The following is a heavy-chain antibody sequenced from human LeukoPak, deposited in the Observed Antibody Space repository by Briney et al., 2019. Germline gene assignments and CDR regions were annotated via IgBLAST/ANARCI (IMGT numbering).Heavy chain of an antibody. CDR1: GYTFTSYG. J-gene: IGHJ4*02. CDR2: IIPILGIA. D-gene: IGHD1-26*01. V-gene: IGHV1-69*04. CDR3: ARDLRELHQYYFDY. Sequence: SVKVSCKASGYTFTSYGISWVRQAPGQGLEWMGRIIPILGIANYAQKFQGRVTITADKSTSTAYMELSSLRSEDTAVYYCARDLRELHQYYFDYWGQGTLVTVSS.